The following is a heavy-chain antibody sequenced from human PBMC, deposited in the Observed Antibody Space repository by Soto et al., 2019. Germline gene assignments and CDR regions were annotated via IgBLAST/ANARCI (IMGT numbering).Heavy chain of an antibody. Sequence: ASVKVSCKASGYTFTSYGISWVRQAPGQGLEWMGWISGYNGNKKYAQKLQGRVTMTTDISTSTAYMELRSLRSDDTAVYYCARDGQVAVVTTTLDYYYDGMDAWG. V-gene: IGHV1-18*01. CDR3: ARDGQVAVVTTTLDYYYDGMDA. CDR2: ISGYNGNK. D-gene: IGHD2-15*01. CDR1: GYTFTSYG. J-gene: IGHJ6*02.